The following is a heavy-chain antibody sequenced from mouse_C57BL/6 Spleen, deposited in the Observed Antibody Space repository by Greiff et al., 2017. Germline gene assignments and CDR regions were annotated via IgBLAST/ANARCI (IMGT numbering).Heavy chain of an antibody. V-gene: IGHV1-55*01. CDR3: ARHNYGSSYGAMDY. Sequence: QVQLQQSGAELVKPGASVKMSCKASGYTFTSYWITWVKQRPGQGLEWIGDIYPGSGSTNYNEKFKSKATLTVDTSSSTAYMQLSSLTSEDSAVYYCARHNYGSSYGAMDYWGQGTSVTVSS. CDR1: GYTFTSYW. D-gene: IGHD1-1*01. CDR2: IYPGSGST. J-gene: IGHJ4*01.